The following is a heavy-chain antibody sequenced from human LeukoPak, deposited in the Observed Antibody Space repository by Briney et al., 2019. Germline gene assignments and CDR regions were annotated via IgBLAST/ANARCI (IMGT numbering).Heavy chain of an antibody. J-gene: IGHJ4*02. CDR1: GFTFSDNW. Sequence: GGSLRLSCAAPGFTFSDNWMHWVRQAPGKGLVWVSGIYSDGSITSYADSVKGRFTISRDNGKNTLYLQMNCLRAEDTAVYYCARDRGTYDFDYWGQGTLVTVSS. V-gene: IGHV3-74*01. CDR3: ARDRGTYDFDY. CDR2: IYSDGSIT. D-gene: IGHD1-1*01.